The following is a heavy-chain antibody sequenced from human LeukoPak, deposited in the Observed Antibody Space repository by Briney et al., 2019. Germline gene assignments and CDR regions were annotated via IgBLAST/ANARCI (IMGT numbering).Heavy chain of an antibody. J-gene: IGHJ6*03. V-gene: IGHV1-18*01. CDR2: ISAYNGNT. CDR1: GYTFTSSG. D-gene: IGHD6-6*01. Sequence: ASVKVSCTASGYTFTSSGISWMRQAPGQGLEWMGWISAYNGNTNYAQKLQGRVTMTTDTSTSTAYMELRSLRSDDTAVYYCARRAAARGYYYMRVRGKGTTVTVSS. CDR3: ARRAAARGYYYMRV.